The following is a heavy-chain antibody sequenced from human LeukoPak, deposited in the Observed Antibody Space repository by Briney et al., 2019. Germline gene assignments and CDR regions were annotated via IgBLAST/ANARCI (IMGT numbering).Heavy chain of an antibody. J-gene: IGHJ3*02. D-gene: IGHD3-22*01. CDR1: GGSFSGYY. V-gene: IGHV4-34*01. CDR3: ARRFEDSSGYYALDI. Sequence: SETLSLTCAVYGGSFSGYYWSWIRQPPGKGLEWIGEINHSGSTNYNPSLKSRVTISVDTSKNQFSLKLSSVNAADTAVCYCARRFEDSSGYYALDIWGQGTMVTVSS. CDR2: INHSGST.